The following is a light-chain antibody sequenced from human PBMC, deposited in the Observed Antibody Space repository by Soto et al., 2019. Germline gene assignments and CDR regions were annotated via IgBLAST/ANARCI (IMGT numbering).Light chain of an antibody. J-gene: IGKJ1*01. CDR2: QAS. V-gene: IGKV1-5*03. Sequence: DIQMTQSPPTLSAFVGDGVTITCRASQSISRWLAWLQQKPGKAPKLLIYQASTLETGVPSRFSGSGSGTEFTLTISSLQPDDFATYYCQHYNGFSWTFGQGTKVDIK. CDR1: QSISRW. CDR3: QHYNGFSWT.